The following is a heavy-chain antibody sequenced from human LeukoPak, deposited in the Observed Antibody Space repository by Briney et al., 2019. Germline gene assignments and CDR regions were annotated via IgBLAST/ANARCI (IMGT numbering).Heavy chain of an antibody. CDR3: ARDYYYGMDV. V-gene: IGHV6-1*01. Sequence: SRTLSLTCAISGDRVSNNRAAWNWIRQSPSRGLEWLGRTYYRSKWCNDYAESVKSRITIDPDTSKNQFSLQLNSVTPEDTAVYYCARDYYYGMDVWDQGTTVTVSS. CDR1: GDRVSNNRAA. J-gene: IGHJ6*02. CDR2: TYYRSKWCN.